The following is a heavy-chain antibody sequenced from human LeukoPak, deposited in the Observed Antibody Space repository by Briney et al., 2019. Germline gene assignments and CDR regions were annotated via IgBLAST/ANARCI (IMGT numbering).Heavy chain of an antibody. D-gene: IGHD3-10*01. Sequence: GGSLRLSCAASGFTFSSYAMSWVRQAPGKGLEWVSAISAGGAGTFYADSVEGRFTISRDNSKNTLSLQMNSLRAEDTAVYYCAKDGGPGSGSYYPDYWGQGTLVTGSS. CDR1: GFTFSSYA. V-gene: IGHV3-23*01. CDR2: ISAGGAGT. J-gene: IGHJ4*02. CDR3: AKDGGPGSGSYYPDY.